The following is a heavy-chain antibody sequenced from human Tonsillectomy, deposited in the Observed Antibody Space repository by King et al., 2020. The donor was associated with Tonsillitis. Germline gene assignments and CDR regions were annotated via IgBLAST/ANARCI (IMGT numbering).Heavy chain of an antibody. CDR3: ARDRLSGDY. D-gene: IGHD2-21*02. V-gene: IGHV3-21*01. CDR1: GFTLGAYT. Sequence: VQLVESGGGLFKLGWSLRLSGEASGFTLGAYTKNWVGQAPGKELEWVSSINSRGRYIYYADSVRGRFTISRDNAKSSLFLQMNSLPAEDTAVYYCARDRLSGDYWGQGTLVTVSS. CDR2: INSRGRYI. J-gene: IGHJ4*02.